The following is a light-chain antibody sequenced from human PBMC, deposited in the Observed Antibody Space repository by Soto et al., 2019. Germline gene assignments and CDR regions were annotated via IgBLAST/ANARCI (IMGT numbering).Light chain of an antibody. Sequence: EIVLTQSPGTQSLSPGERATLSCSASQSVYRNFLAWYQQKPGQAPRLLIYGASSRATGIPDRFSGSGSGTDFSLIISRLEPEDFAVYYCQQYGSSPSTFGPGTKVHIK. J-gene: IGKJ3*01. CDR2: GAS. CDR1: QSVYRNF. V-gene: IGKV3-20*01. CDR3: QQYGSSPST.